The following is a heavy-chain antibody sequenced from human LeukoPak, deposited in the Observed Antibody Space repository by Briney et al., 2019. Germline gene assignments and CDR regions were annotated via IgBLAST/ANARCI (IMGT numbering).Heavy chain of an antibody. J-gene: IGHJ4*02. V-gene: IGHV4-61*02. CDR2: IYTSGST. D-gene: IGHD2-2*01. CDR3: AREKCSSTSCRQIDY. CDR1: GGSISSGSYY. Sequence: MPSQTLSLTCTVSGGSISSGSYYWSWIRQPAGKGLEWIGRIYTSGSTNYNPSLKSRVTISVDTSKNQFSLKLSSVTAADTAVYYCAREKCSSTSCRQIDYWGQGTLVTVSS.